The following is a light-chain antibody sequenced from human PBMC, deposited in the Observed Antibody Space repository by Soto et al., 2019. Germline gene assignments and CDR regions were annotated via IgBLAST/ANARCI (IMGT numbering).Light chain of an antibody. CDR3: SSYTSSSPLDWV. J-gene: IGLJ3*02. Sequence: QSVLTQPASVSGSPGQSITISCTGTSSDVGGYNYVSWYQQHPGKAPKLMIYDVSNRPSGVSNRFSGSKSGNTASLTISGLQAEDEADYYCSSYTSSSPLDWVFGGGTKVTVL. CDR2: DVS. CDR1: SSDVGGYNY. V-gene: IGLV2-14*01.